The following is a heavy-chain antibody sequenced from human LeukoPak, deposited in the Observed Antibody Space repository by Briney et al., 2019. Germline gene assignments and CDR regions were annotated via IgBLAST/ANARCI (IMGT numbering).Heavy chain of an antibody. V-gene: IGHV3-21*01. CDR2: ISSSSSYI. D-gene: IGHD4-23*01. CDR1: GFTFSSYS. CDR3: ARATAVANDAFDI. J-gene: IGHJ3*02. Sequence: GGSLRLSCAASGFTFSSYSMNWVRQAPGKGLEWVSSISSSSSYIYYADSVKGRSTISRDNAKNSLYLQMNSLRAEDTAVYYCARATAVANDAFDIWGQGTMVTVSS.